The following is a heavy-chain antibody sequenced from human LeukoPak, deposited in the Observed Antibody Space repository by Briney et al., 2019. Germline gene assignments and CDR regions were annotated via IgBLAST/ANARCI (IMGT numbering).Heavy chain of an antibody. CDR1: GFTFSSYA. CDR2: ISYDGSNK. CDR3: AKSIQLWLFDP. J-gene: IGHJ5*02. Sequence: GGSLRLSCAASGFTFSSYAMHWVRQAPGKGLEWVAVISYDGSNKYYADSVKGRFTISRDNSKNTLYLQMNSLRAEDTAVYYCAKSIQLWLFDPWGQGTLVTVSS. V-gene: IGHV3-30*18. D-gene: IGHD5-18*01.